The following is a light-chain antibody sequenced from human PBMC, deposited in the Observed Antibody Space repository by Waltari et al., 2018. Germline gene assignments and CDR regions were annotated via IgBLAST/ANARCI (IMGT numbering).Light chain of an antibody. CDR1: KLRDKD. CDR3: QAWDSSTVF. V-gene: IGLV3-1*01. J-gene: IGLJ2*01. Sequence: SYELSQPPSVSVSPGQTASVTCSGDKLRDKDAFWYQQKPGQSPVLVIYQDTRRPSGIPDRFSGSNSGNTATLTISGTQAMDEADYYCQAWDSSTVFFGGGTRLTVL. CDR2: QDT.